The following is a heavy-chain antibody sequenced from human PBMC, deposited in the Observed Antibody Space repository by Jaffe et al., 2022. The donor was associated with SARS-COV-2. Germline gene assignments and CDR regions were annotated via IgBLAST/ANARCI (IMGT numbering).Heavy chain of an antibody. CDR3: ASILVVGSGSSFDY. J-gene: IGHJ4*02. CDR2: IYHSGST. D-gene: IGHD1-26*01. V-gene: IGHV4-38-2*02. Sequence: QVQLQESGPGLVKPSETLSLTCTVSGYSISSGYYWGWIRQPPGKGLEWIGSIYHSGSTYYNPSLKSRVTISVDTSKNQFSLKLSSVTAADTAVYYCASILVVGSGSSFDYWGQGTLVTVSS. CDR1: GYSISSGYY.